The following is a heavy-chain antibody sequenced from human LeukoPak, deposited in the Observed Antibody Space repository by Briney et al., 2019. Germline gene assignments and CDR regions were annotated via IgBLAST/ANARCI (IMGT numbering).Heavy chain of an antibody. D-gene: IGHD1-26*01. CDR3: ARVRGGSLDY. J-gene: IGHJ4*02. V-gene: IGHV3-21*01. CDR1: GFTFSSYS. Sequence: PGGSLRLSRAASGFTFSSYSMNWVRHAPGKGLEWVSFIRSSSSDIYYADSVKGRFTISRDNAKNSLYLQMDSLRAEDTAVYYCARVRGGSLDYWGQGTLVTVSS. CDR2: IRSSSSDI.